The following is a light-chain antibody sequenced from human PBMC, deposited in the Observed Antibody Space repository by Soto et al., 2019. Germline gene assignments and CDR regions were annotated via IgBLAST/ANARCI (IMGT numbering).Light chain of an antibody. Sequence: QSVLTQPASVSGSPGQSITFSCTGTSSDVGSYNYVSWYQQHPGKAPKLVIYDVTNRPSGVSNRFSGSKSGNTASLTISGLQAEDEADYYCSSYTGSSTLVFGGGTKLTVL. CDR1: SSDVGSYNY. CDR3: SSYTGSSTLV. V-gene: IGLV2-14*03. J-gene: IGLJ2*01. CDR2: DVT.